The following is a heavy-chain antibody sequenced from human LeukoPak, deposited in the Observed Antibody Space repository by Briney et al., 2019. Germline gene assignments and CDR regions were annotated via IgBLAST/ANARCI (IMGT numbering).Heavy chain of an antibody. CDR1: GFTFSSYA. V-gene: IGHV3-23*01. CDR3: AKDTRSGSNYFDS. CDR2: ISGSGGST. D-gene: IGHD3-22*01. Sequence: GGSLRLSCAASGFTFSSYAMSWVRQAPGKGLEWVSAISGSGGSTYYADSVKGRFTISRDNSKNTLYLQMNSLGAEDTAVYYCAKDTRSGSNYFDSWGQGTLVTVSS. J-gene: IGHJ4*02.